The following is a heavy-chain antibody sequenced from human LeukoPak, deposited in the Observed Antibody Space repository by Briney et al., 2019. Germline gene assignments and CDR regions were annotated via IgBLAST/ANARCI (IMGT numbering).Heavy chain of an antibody. V-gene: IGHV4-39*07. CDR3: ARDIWFGELRFDP. CDR1: GGSISSSSYY. CDR2: IYYSGST. J-gene: IGHJ5*02. D-gene: IGHD3-10*01. Sequence: SSETLSLTCTVSGGSISSSSYYWGWIRQPPGKGLEWIGSIYYSGSTYYNPSLKSRVTISVDTPKNQFSLKLSSVTAADTAVYYCARDIWFGELRFDPWGQGTLVTVSS.